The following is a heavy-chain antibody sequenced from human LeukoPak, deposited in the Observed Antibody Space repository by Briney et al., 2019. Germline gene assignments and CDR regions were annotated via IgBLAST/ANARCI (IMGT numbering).Heavy chain of an antibody. D-gene: IGHD5-18*01. J-gene: IGHJ4*02. CDR2: INHSGST. Sequence: SETLSLTCAVYGGSFSGYYWSWIRQPPGKGLEWIGEINHSGSTNYSPSLKSRVTISVDTSKNQFSLKLSSVTAADTAVYYCARGRPGYSYGYWNYWGQGTLVTVSS. CDR3: ARGRPGYSYGYWNY. V-gene: IGHV4-34*01. CDR1: GGSFSGYY.